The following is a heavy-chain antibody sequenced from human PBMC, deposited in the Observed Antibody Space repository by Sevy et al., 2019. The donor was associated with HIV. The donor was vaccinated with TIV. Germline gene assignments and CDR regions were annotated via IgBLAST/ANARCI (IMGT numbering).Heavy chain of an antibody. Sequence: GGSLRLSCAASGFTFRRYWMSWVRQAPGKGLKWVANIKQDGSEKYYVDSVKGRFTMSRDNAKNSLYLQMNSLRAEDTAVYYCTKMKDDSSGFHLDYWGQGTLVTVSS. CDR2: IKQDGSEK. CDR1: GFTFRRYW. D-gene: IGHD3-22*01. CDR3: TKMKDDSSGFHLDY. V-gene: IGHV3-7*01. J-gene: IGHJ4*02.